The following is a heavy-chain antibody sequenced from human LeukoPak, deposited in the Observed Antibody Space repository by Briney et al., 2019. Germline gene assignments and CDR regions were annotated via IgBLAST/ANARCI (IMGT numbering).Heavy chain of an antibody. Sequence: ASVKVSCKASGYTFTSYYIYWVRQAPGQGLEWMGIINPSGGSTSYAQKFQGRVTMARDTSTSTVYMELSSLRSEDTAVYYCARGYSGSYPFDYWGQGTLVTVSS. CDR3: ARGYSGSYPFDY. D-gene: IGHD1-26*01. CDR2: INPSGGST. J-gene: IGHJ4*02. V-gene: IGHV1-46*01. CDR1: GYTFTSYY.